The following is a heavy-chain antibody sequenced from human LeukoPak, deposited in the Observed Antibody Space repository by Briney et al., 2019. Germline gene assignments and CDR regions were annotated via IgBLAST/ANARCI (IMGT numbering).Heavy chain of an antibody. J-gene: IGHJ4*02. V-gene: IGHV3-23*01. Sequence: GGSLRLSCAASGFTYSSYAMSWVRQAPGKGLEWVSAISGSGGSTYYADSVKGRFTISRDNSKNTLYLQMNSLRAEDTAVYYCAIPYYYDSSGFHFDYWGQGTLVTVSS. CDR1: GFTYSSYA. CDR3: AIPYYYDSSGFHFDY. D-gene: IGHD3-22*01. CDR2: ISGSGGST.